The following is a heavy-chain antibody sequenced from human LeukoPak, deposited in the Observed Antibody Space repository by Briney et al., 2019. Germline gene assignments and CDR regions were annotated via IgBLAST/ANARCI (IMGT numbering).Heavy chain of an antibody. CDR2: ISGSGGST. CDR3: ARALLLWFGESSNWFDP. D-gene: IGHD3-10*01. CDR1: GFTFSSYA. V-gene: IGHV3-23*01. J-gene: IGHJ5*02. Sequence: GGSLRLSCAASGFTFSSYAMSWVRQAPGKGLEWVSAISGSGGSTYYADSVKGRFTISRDNSKNTLYLQMNSLRVEDTAVYYCARALLLWFGESSNWFDPWGQGTLVTVSS.